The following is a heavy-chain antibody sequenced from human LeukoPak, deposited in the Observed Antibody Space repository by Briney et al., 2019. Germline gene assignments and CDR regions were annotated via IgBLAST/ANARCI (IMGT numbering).Heavy chain of an antibody. CDR2: LSGGGTT. Sequence: PGGSLRLSCAASGFSFTNYAMNWVRQPPGKGLEWVSSLSGGGTTYYADSVKDRFTISRDISNNTLYLQMNSLRADDSAVYYCAKDLGRAINQFAIAYFRHWGQGTLVTVSS. J-gene: IGHJ1*01. CDR1: GFSFTNYA. V-gene: IGHV3-23*01. D-gene: IGHD7-27*01. CDR3: AKDLGRAINQFAIAYFRH.